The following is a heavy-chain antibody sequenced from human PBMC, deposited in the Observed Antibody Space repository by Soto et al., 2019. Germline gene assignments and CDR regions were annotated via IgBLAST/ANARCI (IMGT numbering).Heavy chain of an antibody. CDR1: GFTFRSYN. Sequence: DVQLVESGGGSVQPGGSLRLSCAASGFTFRSYNMNWVRQAPGKGLDWLSYISSSSSTIYYADSVKGRFTISRDNAKNSLYLQMNSLRDDDTAMYYCARGGTIAVTTIGDYWGQGTLVTVSS. V-gene: IGHV3-48*02. CDR2: ISSSSSTI. J-gene: IGHJ4*01. CDR3: ARGGTIAVTTIGDY. D-gene: IGHD5-12*01.